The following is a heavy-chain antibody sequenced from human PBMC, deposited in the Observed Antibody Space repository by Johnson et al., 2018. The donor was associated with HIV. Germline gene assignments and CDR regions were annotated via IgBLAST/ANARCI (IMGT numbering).Heavy chain of an antibody. D-gene: IGHD3-3*01. Sequence: MQLVESGGGVVRPGGSLRLSCAASGFTFDDYGMTWVRQAPGKGLEWVSGINWNGGSTGYADSVKGRFTISRDNAKNSLYLQMNSLRPEDTAIYYCASPPSGYDFWDGPNIFDVWGQGTMVSVAS. J-gene: IGHJ3*01. V-gene: IGHV3-20*04. CDR1: GFTFDDYG. CDR2: INWNGGST. CDR3: ASPPSGYDFWDGPNIFDV.